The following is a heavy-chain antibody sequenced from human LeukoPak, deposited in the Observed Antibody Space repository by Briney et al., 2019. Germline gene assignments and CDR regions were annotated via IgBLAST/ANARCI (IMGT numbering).Heavy chain of an antibody. CDR3: AKDRVNYYDSSFDP. V-gene: IGHV3-21*01. J-gene: IGHJ5*02. Sequence: GGSLRLSCAASGFTFNSYSMLWVRQAPGKGLEWVSSISTDSSHIFYVDSVKGRFTTSRDNAQHSLYLQMDSLRAEDTAMYYCAKDRVNYYDSSFDPWGQGTLVTVSS. D-gene: IGHD3-22*01. CDR1: GFTFNSYS. CDR2: ISTDSSHI.